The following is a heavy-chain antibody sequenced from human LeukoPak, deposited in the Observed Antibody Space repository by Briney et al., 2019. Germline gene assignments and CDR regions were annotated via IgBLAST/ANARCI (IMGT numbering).Heavy chain of an antibody. CDR1: SGSFSGYY. D-gene: IGHD3-10*01. CDR2: ISHSGST. J-gene: IGHJ4*02. Sequence: SETLSLTCDVNSGSFSGYYWSWIRQPPGKGLEWIGEISHSGSTNYNPSLKSRVTISVDTSKNQFSLKLSSVTAADTAVYYCARSPGRRITMVRGVITYPFWGQGTLVTVSS. CDR3: ARSPGRRITMVRGVITYPF. V-gene: IGHV4-34*01.